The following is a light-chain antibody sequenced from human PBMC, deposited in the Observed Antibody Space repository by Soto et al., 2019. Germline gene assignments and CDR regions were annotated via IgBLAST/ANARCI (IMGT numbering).Light chain of an antibody. V-gene: IGLV1-47*01. J-gene: IGLJ2*01. Sequence: QSVLTQPPSASGTPGQRVNISCSGSSSNIGSNYVYWYRQFPGTAPKLLIQRNNQRPSGVPARFSGSKSGTLASLAISGLRSEDEADYYCGGWDDSLSGPVFGGGTKVTVL. CDR3: GGWDDSLSGPV. CDR2: RNN. CDR1: SSNIGSNY.